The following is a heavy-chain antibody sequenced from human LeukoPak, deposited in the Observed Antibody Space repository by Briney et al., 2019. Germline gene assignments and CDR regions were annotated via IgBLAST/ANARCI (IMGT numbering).Heavy chain of an antibody. J-gene: IGHJ4*02. V-gene: IGHV1-2*02. CDR2: INPNSGGT. Sequence: ASVKVSCKASGYTFTGYYMHWVRQAPGQGLEWMGWINPNSGGTNYAQKFQGRVTMTRDASISTAYMELSSLTSEDTAVYFYARERRRYFDSWGQGTLVTVSS. CDR1: GYTFTGYY. CDR3: ARERRRYFDS.